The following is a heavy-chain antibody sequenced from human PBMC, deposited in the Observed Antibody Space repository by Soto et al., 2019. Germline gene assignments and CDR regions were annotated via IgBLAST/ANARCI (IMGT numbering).Heavy chain of an antibody. CDR1: GGSISSRDW. Sequence: QVQLQESGPGLVKPSGTLSLTCAVSGGSISSRDWWTWVRQPPGSGLQWIGDIFHSGTSNYNPSLKSRLILSVDKSKNQFSLTLQSVTAADTAVYYCARGHEGDGGWGMDVWGQGTTVSVSS. CDR3: ARGHEGDGGWGMDV. CDR2: IFHSGTS. J-gene: IGHJ6*02. V-gene: IGHV4-4*02. D-gene: IGHD1-26*01.